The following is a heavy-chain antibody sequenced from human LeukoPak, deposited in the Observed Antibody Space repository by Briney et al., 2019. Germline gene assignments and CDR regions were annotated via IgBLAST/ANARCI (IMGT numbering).Heavy chain of an antibody. Sequence: GGSLRLSCAASGFTFSNAWMSWVRQAPGEGLEWVGRIKSKIDGGTTDYAAPVKGRFTISRENSKNSLYLQMNSLKTEDTAIYYCAREFRGYNRLRTYYFYMDVWGKGTTVTVSS. CDR2: IKSKIDGGTT. V-gene: IGHV3-15*01. D-gene: IGHD5-24*01. CDR3: AREFRGYNRLRTYYFYMDV. J-gene: IGHJ6*03. CDR1: GFTFSNAW.